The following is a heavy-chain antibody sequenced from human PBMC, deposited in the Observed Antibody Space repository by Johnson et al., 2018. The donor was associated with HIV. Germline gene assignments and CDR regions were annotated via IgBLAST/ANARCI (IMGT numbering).Heavy chain of an antibody. Sequence: VPLVEPLGGSVQPGGSLILSSSASRFTSSSYAMAWVRQAPGKGLECVSTISGSGSSPHYAVSVKGRFTISRDNSKNTMYLQMNSLRAEDTAVYYCAKERGYDSSGYNRWYVPDAFDIWGQGTMVTVSS. J-gene: IGHJ3*02. V-gene: IGHV3-23*04. CDR3: AKERGYDSSGYNRWYVPDAFDI. CDR2: ISGSGSSP. D-gene: IGHD3-22*01. CDR1: RFTSSSYA.